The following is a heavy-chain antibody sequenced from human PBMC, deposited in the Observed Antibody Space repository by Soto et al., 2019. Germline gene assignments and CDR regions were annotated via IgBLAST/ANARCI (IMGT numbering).Heavy chain of an antibody. CDR2: INAGNGNT. CDR3: ARDRSSDWSFDH. V-gene: IGHV1-3*01. J-gene: IGHJ4*02. D-gene: IGHD3-9*01. Sequence: ASVKVSCKASGYTFTTYAMHWVRQAPGQRLEWMGWINAGNGNTKYSQKFQDRVTITRDTSANTAYMELSSLRSEGTAVYYCARDRSSDWSFDHWGQGTLVTVSS. CDR1: GYTFTTYA.